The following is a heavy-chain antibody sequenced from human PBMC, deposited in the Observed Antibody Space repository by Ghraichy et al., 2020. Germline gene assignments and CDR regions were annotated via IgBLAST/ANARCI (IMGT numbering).Heavy chain of an antibody. CDR1: GGSFSGYY. V-gene: IGHV4-34*01. Sequence: SQTLSFTCAVYGGSFSGYYWSWIRQPPGKGLEWIGEINHSGSTNYNPSLKSRVTISVDTSKNQFSLKLSSVTAADTAVYYCASRGRRRVGKRGSPDNWFDPWGQGTLVTVSS. D-gene: IGHD1-14*01. CDR2: INHSGST. J-gene: IGHJ5*02. CDR3: ASRGRRRVGKRGSPDNWFDP.